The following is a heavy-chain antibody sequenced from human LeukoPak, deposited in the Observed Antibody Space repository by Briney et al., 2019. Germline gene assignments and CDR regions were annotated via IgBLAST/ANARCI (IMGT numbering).Heavy chain of an antibody. CDR1: GGSIISNNW. CDR2: IYHSGST. V-gene: IGHV4-4*02. J-gene: IGHJ3*02. Sequence: SPIQSLTCAVSGGSIISNNWSSWLRQPPGISLEWIGEIYHSGSTNYNPSLKSRVTISVDKSKNQFSLKLSSVTAADTAVYYCARVVPPWAFDIWGQGTMVTVSS. D-gene: IGHD2-8*01. CDR3: ARVVPPWAFDI.